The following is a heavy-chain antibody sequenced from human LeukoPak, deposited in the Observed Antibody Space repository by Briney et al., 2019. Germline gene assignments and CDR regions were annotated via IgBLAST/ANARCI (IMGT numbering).Heavy chain of an antibody. CDR2: INPNSGGT. J-gene: IGHJ4*02. CDR1: GYTFSGYY. CDR3: ARVQSEYYYDSSGYYY. Sequence: ASVKGSCKASGYTFSGYYMHWERQAPRQGLEWMGRINPNSGGTNYAQKFQGRVTMTRDTSISTAYMELSRLRSDDTAVYYCARVQSEYYYDSSGYYYWGQGTLVTVSS. V-gene: IGHV1-2*06. D-gene: IGHD3-22*01.